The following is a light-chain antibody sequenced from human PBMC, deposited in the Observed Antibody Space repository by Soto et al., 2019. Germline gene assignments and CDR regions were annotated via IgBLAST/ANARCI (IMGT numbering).Light chain of an antibody. CDR1: QSFSDN. CDR3: QQRSNWPSIT. Sequence: EIAMTQSPATLSVSPGERATLSCRASQSFSDNLAWYQQRPGQAPRLLIYGTSNRATGIPARFSGSGSGTDFTLTISSLEPEDFAVYYCQQRSNWPSITFGQGTRLEI. CDR2: GTS. J-gene: IGKJ5*01. V-gene: IGKV3-11*01.